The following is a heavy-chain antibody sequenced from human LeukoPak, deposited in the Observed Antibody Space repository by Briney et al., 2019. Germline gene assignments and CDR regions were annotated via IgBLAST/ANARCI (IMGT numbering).Heavy chain of an antibody. D-gene: IGHD3-22*01. CDR3: AHNNYYDTSGYPYPFDY. Sequence: GGSLRLSCAASGFTFSNYWMSWVRQGPGKGLEWVANVKQDGSEKYYVDSVKGRFTISRDNAKNSLYLQMNSLRAADTAVYYCAHNNYYDTSGYPYPFDYWGQGTLVTVSS. CDR2: VKQDGSEK. V-gene: IGHV3-7*03. J-gene: IGHJ4*02. CDR1: GFTFSNYW.